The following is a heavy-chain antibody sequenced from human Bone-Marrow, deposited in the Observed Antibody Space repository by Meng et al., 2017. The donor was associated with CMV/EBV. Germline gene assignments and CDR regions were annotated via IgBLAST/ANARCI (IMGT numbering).Heavy chain of an antibody. V-gene: IGHV3-23*03. D-gene: IGHD1-1*01. Sequence: GESLKISCAASGFTFNTVWMSWVRQAPGKGLECVSITHAGDGGAHYADSVKGRFTISRDNSKNTLYLQMNTVTAEDTAIYYCAHDTGTRGFDNWGQGTLVTVSS. J-gene: IGHJ4*02. CDR3: AHDTGTRGFDN. CDR1: GFTFNTVW. CDR2: THAGDGGA.